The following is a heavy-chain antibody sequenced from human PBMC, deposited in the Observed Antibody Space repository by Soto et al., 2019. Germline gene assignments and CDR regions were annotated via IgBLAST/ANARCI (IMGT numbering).Heavy chain of an antibody. V-gene: IGHV3-48*03. Sequence: GGSLRLSCAASRFTFSSYEMNWVRQAPGKGLEWISYISSTSTIIYYADSVKGRFTISRDNAKNSLYLQMNSLRAEDTAIYYCAREYYDSSGYRSGMDVWGQGTTVTVSS. CDR3: AREYYDSSGYRSGMDV. CDR1: RFTFSSYE. D-gene: IGHD3-22*01. J-gene: IGHJ6*02. CDR2: ISSTSTII.